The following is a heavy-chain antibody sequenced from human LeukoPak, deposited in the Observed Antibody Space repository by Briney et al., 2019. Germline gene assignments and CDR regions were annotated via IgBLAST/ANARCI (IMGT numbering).Heavy chain of an antibody. CDR2: IYSGGST. D-gene: IGHD3-3*01. CDR3: ARGRIFGVIYFDY. Sequence: GGSLRLSCAASGFTVSSNYMSWVRQAPGKGLEWVSVIYSGGSTYYADSVKGRFTISRDNSKNMLYLQMNSLRAEDTAVYYCARGRIFGVIYFDYWGQGTLVTVSS. V-gene: IGHV3-66*01. J-gene: IGHJ4*02. CDR1: GFTVSSNY.